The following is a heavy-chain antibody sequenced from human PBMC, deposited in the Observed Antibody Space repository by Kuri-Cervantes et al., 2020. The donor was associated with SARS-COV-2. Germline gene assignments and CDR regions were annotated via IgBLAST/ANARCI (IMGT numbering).Heavy chain of an antibody. Sequence: SGPTLVKPTQTLTLTCTFSGFSLTTSGMCVAWIRQPPGKALEWLARIDWDDDKYYKTSLNTRLSISKDTSKDQVVLTMTNMGPVDTATYYCARIQATTVIADYWGQGTLVTVSS. CDR1: GFSLTTSGMC. CDR3: ARIQATTVIADY. J-gene: IGHJ4*02. CDR2: IDWDDDK. V-gene: IGHV2-70*11. D-gene: IGHD4-11*01.